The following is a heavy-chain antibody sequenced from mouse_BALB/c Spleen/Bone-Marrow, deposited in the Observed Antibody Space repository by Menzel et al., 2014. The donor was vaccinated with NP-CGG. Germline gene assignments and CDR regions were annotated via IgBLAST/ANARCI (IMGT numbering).Heavy chain of an antibody. D-gene: IGHD2-3*01. CDR1: GYTFTAYV. CDR3: AREGWLLRFDY. Sequence: VQLQQSGPELVKPGASVKMSCKASGYTFTAYVMHWVKQKSGQGLEWIGYINPYNDGTNYIEKFKGKATLTSDIPSSTAYMELSSLTSEDSAVYYCAREGWLLRFDYWGQGTTLTVSS. CDR2: INPYNDGT. V-gene: IGHV1-14*01. J-gene: IGHJ2*01.